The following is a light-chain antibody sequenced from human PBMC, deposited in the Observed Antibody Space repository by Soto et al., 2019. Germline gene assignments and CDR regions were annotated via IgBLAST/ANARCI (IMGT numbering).Light chain of an antibody. Sequence: EMVLTQSPGTLSLSPGERATLSCRASQSVSSSYLAWYQQKPGQAPRLLIYDASTRATGIPDRFSGSGSGTDFTLTISRLEPEDFAVYYCQQYGSSPPRTFGQGTKVDIK. CDR2: DAS. V-gene: IGKV3-20*01. J-gene: IGKJ1*01. CDR3: QQYGSSPPRT. CDR1: QSVSSSY.